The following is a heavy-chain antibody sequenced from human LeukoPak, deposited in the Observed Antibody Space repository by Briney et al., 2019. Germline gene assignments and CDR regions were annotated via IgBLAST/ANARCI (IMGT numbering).Heavy chain of an antibody. J-gene: IGHJ4*02. V-gene: IGHV3-23*01. CDR1: GFTFGNNA. CDR2: IRSDGTT. D-gene: IGHD6-13*01. Sequence: PGGSLRLSCAASGFTFGNNALSWFRQAPGKGLEWVSDIRSDGTTSYAESVKGRFTISRDNSKNTLYLQMNRLRAEDTALYYASGHGSNSYWGRGTLVTVSS. CDR3: SGHGSNSY.